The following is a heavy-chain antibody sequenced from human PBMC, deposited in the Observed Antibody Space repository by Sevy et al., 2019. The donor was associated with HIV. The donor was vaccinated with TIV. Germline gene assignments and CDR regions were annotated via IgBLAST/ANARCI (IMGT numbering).Heavy chain of an antibody. J-gene: IGHJ5*02. CDR2: IYHSGST. D-gene: IGHD2-2*01. V-gene: IGHV4-4*02. CDR1: GGSISRSNW. Sequence: SETLSLTCAVSGGSISRSNWWSWVRQPPGKGLEWIGEIYHSGSTNYNPSLKSRVTISVDKSKNQFSLKLSSVTAADTAVYYCARLVVVPAGNWFDPWGQGTLVTVSS. CDR3: ARLVVVPAGNWFDP.